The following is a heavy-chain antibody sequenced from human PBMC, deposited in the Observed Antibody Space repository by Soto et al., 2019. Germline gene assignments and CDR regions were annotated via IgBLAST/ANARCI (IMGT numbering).Heavy chain of an antibody. CDR2: INPIFDTP. CDR1: GGSFSSYA. J-gene: IGHJ4*02. D-gene: IGHD2-15*01. V-gene: IGHV1-69*01. CDR3: AREGSHFDY. Sequence: QVQLVQSGAEVQRPGSSVKVSCKASGGSFSSYAISWVRQAPGQGLEWMGGINPIFDTPHYAQKFLGRVTITADEYTATAYLELTGLTADDTAVYFCAREGSHFDYWGQGTLVTVSS.